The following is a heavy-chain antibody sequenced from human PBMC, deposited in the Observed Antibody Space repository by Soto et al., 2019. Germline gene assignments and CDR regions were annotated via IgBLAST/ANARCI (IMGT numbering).Heavy chain of an antibody. CDR1: DFSLTTRGVG. CDR2: IYWNDDQ. Sequence: SCPTLVNPTQTLTLTCNFSDFSLTTRGVGXGWIRQPPGKALEWVALIYWNDDQRYNPSLKSRLTVTKDTSKNHVVLTMTNVDPLDTATYYCTHRSPAYGHDFWGPGTLVTVSS. CDR3: THRSPAYGHDF. V-gene: IGHV2-5*01. J-gene: IGHJ4*02. D-gene: IGHD3-10*01.